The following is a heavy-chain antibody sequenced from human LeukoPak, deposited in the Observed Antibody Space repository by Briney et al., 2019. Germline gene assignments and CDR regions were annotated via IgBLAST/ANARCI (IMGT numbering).Heavy chain of an antibody. Sequence: GGSLRLSCAASGFTFSSYSMNWVRQAPGKGLEWVSYISSSSSTIYYADSVKGRFAISRDSAKNSLYLQMNSLRAEDTAVYYCASIIAAASETRKNDYWGQGTLVTVSS. CDR1: GFTFSSYS. CDR3: ASIIAAASETRKNDY. CDR2: ISSSSSTI. V-gene: IGHV3-48*01. J-gene: IGHJ4*02. D-gene: IGHD6-13*01.